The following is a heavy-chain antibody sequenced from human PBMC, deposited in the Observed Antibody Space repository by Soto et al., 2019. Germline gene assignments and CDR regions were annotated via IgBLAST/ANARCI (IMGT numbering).Heavy chain of an antibody. V-gene: IGHV3-7*03. CDR2: IKQDGSEK. D-gene: IGHD6-13*01. J-gene: IGHJ4*02. Sequence: GGSLRLSCAASGFTFSSYWMSWVRQAPGKGLEWVANIKQDGSEKYYVDSVKGRFTISRDNAKNSLYLQMNSLRAEDTAVYYCARDRVQLVKRTTSFDDWGQGTLVTVSS. CDR3: ARDRVQLVKRTTSFDD. CDR1: GFTFSSYW.